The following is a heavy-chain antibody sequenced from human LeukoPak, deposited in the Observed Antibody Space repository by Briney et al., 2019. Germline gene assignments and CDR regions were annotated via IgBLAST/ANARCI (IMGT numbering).Heavy chain of an antibody. CDR1: GFTFSSYG. D-gene: IGHD6-13*01. V-gene: IGHV3-23*01. CDR3: ASLLAAVDTGD. Sequence: GGSLRLSYAASGFTFSSYGMSWVRQAPGKGLEWVSDISGSGVSTYYADSVKGRFTISRDNSKNTLYLQMNSLRAEDTAVYYCASLLAAVDTGDWGQGTLVTVSS. CDR2: ISGSGVST. J-gene: IGHJ4*02.